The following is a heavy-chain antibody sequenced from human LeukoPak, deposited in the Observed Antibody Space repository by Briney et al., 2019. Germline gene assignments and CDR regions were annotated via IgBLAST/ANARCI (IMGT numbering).Heavy chain of an antibody. V-gene: IGHV1-69*04. CDR2: IIPILGIA. CDR1: GGTFSSYA. J-gene: IGHJ6*03. CDR3: TRAGVVTKSLGYYYYMDV. D-gene: IGHD3-3*01. Sequence: GASVKVSCKASGGTFSSYAISWVRQAPGQGLEWMGRIIPILGIANYAQKFQGRVTITADKSTSTAYMELSSLRSEDTAVYYCTRAGVVTKSLGYYYYMDVWGKGTTVTVSS.